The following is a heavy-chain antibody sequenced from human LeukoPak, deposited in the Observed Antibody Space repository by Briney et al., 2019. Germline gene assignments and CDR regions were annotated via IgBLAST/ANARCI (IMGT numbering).Heavy chain of an antibody. CDR2: INAGNGNT. J-gene: IGHJ4*02. CDR3: ARGSGSSGWPDY. V-gene: IGHV1-3*03. D-gene: IGHD6-19*01. CDR1: GYTFTSYG. Sequence: GASVKVSCKASGYTFTSYGISWVRQAPGQRLEWMGWINAGNGNTRYPQEFQGRVTITRDTSASTAYMELSSLRSEDMAVYYCARGSGSSGWPDYWGQGTLVTVSS.